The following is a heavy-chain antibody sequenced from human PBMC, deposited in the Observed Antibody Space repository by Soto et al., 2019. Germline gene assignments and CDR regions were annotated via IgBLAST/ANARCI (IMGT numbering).Heavy chain of an antibody. D-gene: IGHD3-3*01. CDR1: GGSISSYY. Sequence: PSETLSLTCTVSGGSISSYYWSWIRQPPGKGLEWIGYIYYSGSTNYNPSLKSRVTISVDTSKNQFSLKLSSVTAADTAVYYCVRGASYYDFWSGKNWFDPWGQGTLVTVSS. CDR3: VRGASYYDFWSGKNWFDP. J-gene: IGHJ5*02. V-gene: IGHV4-59*01. CDR2: IYYSGST.